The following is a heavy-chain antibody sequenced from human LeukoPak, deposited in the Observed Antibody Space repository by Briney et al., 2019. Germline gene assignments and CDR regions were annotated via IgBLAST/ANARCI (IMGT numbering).Heavy chain of an antibody. CDR3: VRDVGYFHFDS. CDR1: GFSFGSFW. CDR2: INEDGSQT. V-gene: IGHV3-7*01. Sequence: PGGSLRLSCAASGFSFGSFWMTWIRQAPGKGLEWVGHINEDGSQTNYIDSVTGRFTISRDNTKDSLYLHMNSLRAEDTAVYFCVRDVGYFHFDSWGQGILVTVSS. J-gene: IGHJ4*02. D-gene: IGHD1-1*01.